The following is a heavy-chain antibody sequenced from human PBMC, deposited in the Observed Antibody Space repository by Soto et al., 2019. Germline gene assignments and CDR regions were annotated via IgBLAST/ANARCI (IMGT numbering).Heavy chain of an antibody. CDR3: ARSDGYNFNWLDS. D-gene: IGHD2-21*01. V-gene: IGHV1-8*01. CDR2: MNPNSDNT. J-gene: IGHJ5*01. CDR1: GYTFATYD. Sequence: QVQLVQSGAEVKTPGASVKVSCKASGYTFATYDINWVRQAPGQGLEWMGWMNPNSDNTSYAQKFQGRLTMTRDTALSVAQMELSSLRNEDTAVYYCARSDGYNFNWLDSWGQGTLVTVSA.